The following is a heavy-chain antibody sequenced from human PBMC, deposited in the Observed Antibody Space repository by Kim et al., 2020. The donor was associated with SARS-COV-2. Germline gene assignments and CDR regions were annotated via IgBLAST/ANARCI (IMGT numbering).Heavy chain of an antibody. D-gene: IGHD3-10*01. Sequence: GGSLRLSCAASGFIFTDYWMHWVRQAPGKGLVWVSRINQDGNDPRYADSVKGRFTTSRDNAKNTVYLQMNSLRAEDTAVYYCVRDIRHYGGGPPSFDPWGQGSLVTVSS. CDR1: GFIFTDYW. CDR3: VRDIRHYGGGPPSFDP. J-gene: IGHJ5*02. V-gene: IGHV3-74*01. CDR2: INQDGNDP.